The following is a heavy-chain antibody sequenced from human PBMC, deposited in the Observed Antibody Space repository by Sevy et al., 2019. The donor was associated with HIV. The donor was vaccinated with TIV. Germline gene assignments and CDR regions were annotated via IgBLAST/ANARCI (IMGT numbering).Heavy chain of an antibody. CDR3: ARDLKRSITMIVPGAFDI. J-gene: IGHJ3*02. Sequence: GGSLRLSCAASVFTFSSYWMSWVRQAPGKGLEWVANIKQDGSEKYYVDSVKGRFTISRDNAKNSLYLQMNSLRAEDTAVYYCARDLKRSITMIVPGAFDIWGQGTMVTVSS. V-gene: IGHV3-7*01. D-gene: IGHD3-22*01. CDR2: IKQDGSEK. CDR1: VFTFSSYW.